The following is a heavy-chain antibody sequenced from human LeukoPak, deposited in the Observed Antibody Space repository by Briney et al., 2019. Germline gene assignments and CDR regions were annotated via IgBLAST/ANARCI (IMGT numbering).Heavy chain of an antibody. J-gene: IGHJ4*02. CDR3: ARAAYDSNGFTANHDY. V-gene: IGHV3-53*01. CDR2: LYTDGTT. D-gene: IGHD5-18*01. Sequence: VRQAPGXXXXXXXXLYTDGTTYYADSVKGRFTISRDHSRNTLYLQMNNLRAEDTAVYYCARAAYDSNGFTANHDYWGQGTLVTVSS.